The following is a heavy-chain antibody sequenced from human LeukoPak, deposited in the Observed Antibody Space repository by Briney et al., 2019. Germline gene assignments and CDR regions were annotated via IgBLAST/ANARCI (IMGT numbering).Heavy chain of an antibody. CDR2: INPNRGGT. D-gene: IGHD2-2*01. V-gene: IGHV1-2*02. CDR1: GYTFTDYY. Sequence: ASVKVSCKASGYTFTDYYINWIRHAPGQGLEWMGWINPNRGGTSYAQNFQGRVTMTRDTPITTAYMELSRLRSDDTAVSYCARRQIDCSTTSCYVDYWGQGTLVTVSS. J-gene: IGHJ4*02. CDR3: ARRQIDCSTTSCYVDY.